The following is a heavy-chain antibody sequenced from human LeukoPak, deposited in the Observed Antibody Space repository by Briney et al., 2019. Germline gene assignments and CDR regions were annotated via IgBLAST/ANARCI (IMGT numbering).Heavy chain of an antibody. D-gene: IGHD3-16*01. CDR3: ARSPYVLDAFDI. CDR1: GGSFSSYY. CDR2: INHSGST. Sequence: SETLSLTCAVYGGSFSSYYWSWIRQPPGKGLEWLGEINHSGSTNYNPSLKSRVTISVDTSKNQFSLKLSSVTAADTAVYYCARSPYVLDAFDIWGQGTMVTVSS. V-gene: IGHV4-34*01. J-gene: IGHJ3*02.